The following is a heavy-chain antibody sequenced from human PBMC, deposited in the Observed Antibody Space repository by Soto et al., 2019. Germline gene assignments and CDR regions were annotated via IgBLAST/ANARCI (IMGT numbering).Heavy chain of an antibody. CDR1: GGTFSSYA. Sequence: SVKVSCRASGGTFSSYAISWVRQAPGQGLEWMGGIIPIFGTANYAQKFQGRVTITADKSTSTAYMELSSLRSEDTAVYYCASNYDFWSGYYSGNYYYYGMDVWGQGTTVTVSS. CDR2: IIPIFGTA. D-gene: IGHD3-3*01. J-gene: IGHJ6*02. V-gene: IGHV1-69*06. CDR3: ASNYDFWSGYYSGNYYYYGMDV.